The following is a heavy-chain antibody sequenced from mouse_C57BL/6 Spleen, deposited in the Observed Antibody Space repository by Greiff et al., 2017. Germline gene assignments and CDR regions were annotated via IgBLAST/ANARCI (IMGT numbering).Heavy chain of an antibody. D-gene: IGHD1-1*01. CDR1: GYTFTSYW. CDR3: AIPSNYYGSSTFAY. Sequence: VQLQQPGAELVKPGASVKVSCKASGYTFTSYWMHWVKQRPGQGLEWIGRIHPSDSDTNYNQKFKGKATLTVDKSSSTAYMQLSSLTSEDSAVYYCAIPSNYYGSSTFAYWGQGTLVTVSA. CDR2: IHPSDSDT. J-gene: IGHJ3*01. V-gene: IGHV1-74*01.